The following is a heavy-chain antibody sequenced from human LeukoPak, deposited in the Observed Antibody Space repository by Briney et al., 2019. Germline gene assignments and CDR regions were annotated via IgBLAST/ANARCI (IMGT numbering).Heavy chain of an antibody. J-gene: IGHJ4*02. D-gene: IGHD5-18*01. CDR3: ARVGQRGYSYGYDY. V-gene: IGHV4-59*01. Sequence: SETLSLTCTVSGGSISSYYWSWIRQPPGKGLEWIGYIYYSGSTNYNPSLKSRVTISVDTSKNQFSLKLSSVTAADTAVYYCARVGQRGYSYGYDYWGQGTLVTVSS. CDR2: IYYSGST. CDR1: GGSISSYY.